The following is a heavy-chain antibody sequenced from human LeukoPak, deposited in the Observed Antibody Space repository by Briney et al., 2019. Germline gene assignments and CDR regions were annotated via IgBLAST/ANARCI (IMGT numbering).Heavy chain of an antibody. V-gene: IGHV3-33*01. D-gene: IGHD3-22*01. CDR1: GFTFSSYG. J-gene: IGHJ4*02. CDR3: ARESGNWYYDSSTPAY. CDR2: IWYDGSNK. Sequence: GGSLRLSCAASGFTFSSYGMHWVRQAPGKGLEWVAVIWYDGSNKYYADSVKGRFTISRDNSKNTLYLQMNSLRAEDTAVYYCARESGNWYYDSSTPAYWGQGTLVTVSS.